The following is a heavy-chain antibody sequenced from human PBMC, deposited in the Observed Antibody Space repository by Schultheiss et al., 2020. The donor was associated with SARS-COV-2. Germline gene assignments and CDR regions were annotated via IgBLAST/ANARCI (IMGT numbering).Heavy chain of an antibody. CDR1: GFTFSSYG. V-gene: IGHV3-NL1*01. CDR3: AKGGPFDY. J-gene: IGHJ4*02. CDR2: IYSGGST. Sequence: GGSLRLSCAASGFTFSSYGMHWVRQAPGKGLEWVAVIYSGGSTYYADSVKGRFTISRDNAKNSLYLQMNSLRAEDTAVYYCAKGGPFDYWGQGTLVTVSS.